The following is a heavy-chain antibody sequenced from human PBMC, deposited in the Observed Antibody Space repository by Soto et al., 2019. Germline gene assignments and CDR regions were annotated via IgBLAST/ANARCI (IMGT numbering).Heavy chain of an antibody. D-gene: IGHD2-21*02. V-gene: IGHV3-23*01. CDR3: ARTRTAFCRYYFDS. J-gene: IGHJ4*02. CDR2: ISGSGGAT. CDR1: GFTFKDSA. Sequence: EVQLLESGGGFVQPGGSLTLSCSTSGFTFKDSAISWVRQAPGKGLEWVSGISGSGGATYYTDSVEGRFTISKDFSKNTVSLQMTGLRVDDTAVYYCARTRTAFCRYYFDSWGQGALVTVSS.